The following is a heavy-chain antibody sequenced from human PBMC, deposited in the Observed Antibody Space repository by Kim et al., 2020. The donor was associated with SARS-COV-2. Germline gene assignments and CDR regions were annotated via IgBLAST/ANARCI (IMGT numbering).Heavy chain of an antibody. V-gene: IGHV4-59*13. D-gene: IGHD1-26*01. Sequence: SETLSLTCTVSGGSISSYYWSWIRQPPGKGLEWIGYIYYSGSTNYNPSLKSRVTISVDTSKNQFSLKLSSVTAADTAVYYCASTGSGGSAYGMDVWGQGTTVTVSS. CDR1: GGSISSYY. CDR3: ASTGSGGSAYGMDV. CDR2: IYYSGST. J-gene: IGHJ6*02.